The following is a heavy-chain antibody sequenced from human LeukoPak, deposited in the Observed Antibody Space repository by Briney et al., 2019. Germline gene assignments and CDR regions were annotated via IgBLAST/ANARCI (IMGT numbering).Heavy chain of an antibody. CDR2: INPSGGSS. Sequence: ASVKVSCKASGYTFTSYYMHWVRQAPGQGLEWMGIINPSGGSSSYAQKFQGRVTMTTDTSTSTAYMELRSLRSDDTAVYYCARTNVYYYDSSDYYPYFDYWGQGTLVTVSS. V-gene: IGHV1-46*01. CDR3: ARTNVYYYDSSDYYPYFDY. CDR1: GYTFTSYY. D-gene: IGHD3-22*01. J-gene: IGHJ4*02.